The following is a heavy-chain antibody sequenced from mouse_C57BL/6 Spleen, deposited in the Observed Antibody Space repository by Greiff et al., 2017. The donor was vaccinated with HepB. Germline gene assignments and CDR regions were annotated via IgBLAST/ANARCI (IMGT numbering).Heavy chain of an antibody. V-gene: IGHV14-3*01. J-gene: IGHJ1*03. Sequence: EVQLQQSVAELVRPGASVKLSCTASGFNIKNTYMHWVKQRPEQGLEWIGRIDPANGNTKYAPNFQGKSTITADTSSNTADLPLSSLTSEDTAIYYCASRGYYYGSSYVDWYFDVWGTGTTVTVSS. CDR2: IDPANGNT. CDR3: ASRGYYYGSSYVDWYFDV. CDR1: GFNIKNTY. D-gene: IGHD1-1*01.